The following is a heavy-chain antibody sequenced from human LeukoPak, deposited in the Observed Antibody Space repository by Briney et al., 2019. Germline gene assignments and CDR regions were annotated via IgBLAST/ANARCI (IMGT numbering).Heavy chain of an antibody. D-gene: IGHD2-15*01. Sequence: GGSLRLSCAASGFTFDDYAMHWVRQAPGKGLEWVSGISWNSGSMGYADSVKGRFTISRDNAKNSLYLQMNSLRAEDTALYYCAKEGVAATYNYWGQGTLVTVSS. J-gene: IGHJ4*02. CDR3: AKEGVAATYNY. CDR2: ISWNSGSM. V-gene: IGHV3-9*01. CDR1: GFTFDDYA.